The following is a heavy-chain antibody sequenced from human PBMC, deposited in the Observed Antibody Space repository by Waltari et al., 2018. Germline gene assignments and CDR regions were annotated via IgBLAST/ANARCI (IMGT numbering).Heavy chain of an antibody. D-gene: IGHD3-22*01. CDR1: GFTFSSYA. Sequence: EVQLLESGGGLVQPGGSLRLSCAASGFTFSSYAMSWVRQAPGKGLGWVSAISGSGGSTYDADSVKGRFTISRDKSKNTLYLQMNSLRAEDTAVYYCAKGGRNYDSSGYYHSDAFDIWGQGTMVTVSS. CDR3: AKGGRNYDSSGYYHSDAFDI. J-gene: IGHJ3*02. V-gene: IGHV3-23*01. CDR2: ISGSGGST.